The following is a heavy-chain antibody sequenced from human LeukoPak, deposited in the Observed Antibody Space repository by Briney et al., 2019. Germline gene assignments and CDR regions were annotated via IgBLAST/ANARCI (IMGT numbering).Heavy chain of an antibody. CDR1: GYTFTSYY. J-gene: IGHJ4*02. Sequence: ASVKVSCKASGYTFTSYYMHWVRQAPGQGLEWMGIIYPSGGSTSYAQKFQGRVTMTRDTSTSTVYMELGSLRSEDTAVYYCARDGGPSGYCTGGSCYSYYFDYWGQGTLVTVSS. D-gene: IGHD2-15*01. CDR3: ARDGGPSGYCTGGSCYSYYFDY. CDR2: IYPSGGST. V-gene: IGHV1-46*01.